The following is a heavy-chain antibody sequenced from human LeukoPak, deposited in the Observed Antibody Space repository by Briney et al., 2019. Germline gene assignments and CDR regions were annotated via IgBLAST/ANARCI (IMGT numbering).Heavy chain of an antibody. V-gene: IGHV5-51*01. Sequence: PGSSLKISSKSSGYSFTSYWIGWGSQIPRKAREWMEIIYPGDSDASYSPSFQGQVTISADKSISTAYLQRSRLYAPATAMACCARGLRFVDIFVSWGQGNLFT. CDR1: GYSFTSYW. D-gene: IGHD3-3*01. CDR3: ARGLRFVDIFVS. J-gene: IGHJ4*02. CDR2: IYPGDSDA.